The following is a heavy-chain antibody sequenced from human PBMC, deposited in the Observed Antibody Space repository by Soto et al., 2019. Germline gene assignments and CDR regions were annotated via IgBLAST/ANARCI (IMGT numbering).Heavy chain of an antibody. CDR3: ARALIQLWPHYYYGMDV. D-gene: IGHD5-18*01. Sequence: SETLSLTFTVSGGSISSGDYYWSWIRHPPGKGLEWIGYIYYSGTTYYNPSLKSRVTISVDTSKNQFSLKVSSVTAADTAVYYCARALIQLWPHYYYGMDVWGQGTTVTVSS. CDR1: GGSISSGDYY. CDR2: IYYSGTT. V-gene: IGHV4-30-4*01. J-gene: IGHJ6*02.